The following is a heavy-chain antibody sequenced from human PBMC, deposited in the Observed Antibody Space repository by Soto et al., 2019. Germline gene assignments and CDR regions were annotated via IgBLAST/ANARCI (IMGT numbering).Heavy chain of an antibody. D-gene: IGHD2-21*01. Sequence: QVQLQQWGTGLLKPSETLSLHCAVYGESLRGYYWSWIRQTPAMGLEWIGEINHRGTTNHDSSLKSRAIIFIDTSKNQVSLRLNYVAAADTAAYYCARGYPRSILSTSLTTSYWFDSWGQGTLVTVSS. CDR1: GESLRGYY. CDR3: ARGYPRSILSTSLTTSYWFDS. J-gene: IGHJ5*01. V-gene: IGHV4-34*04. CDR2: INHRGTT.